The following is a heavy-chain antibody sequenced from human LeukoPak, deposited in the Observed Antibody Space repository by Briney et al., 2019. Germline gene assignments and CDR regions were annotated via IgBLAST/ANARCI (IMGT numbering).Heavy chain of an antibody. Sequence: GGSLRLSCAASGFTFSTYSMTWVRQAPGKGLEWISHISAASWGIKYADSVKGRFTISRDNSKSTLSLQMNSLRAEDTAIYYCATYRQVLLPFESWGQGTLVTVSS. CDR3: ATYRQVLLPFES. J-gene: IGHJ4*02. CDR2: ISAASWGI. CDR1: GFTFSTYS. D-gene: IGHD2-8*02. V-gene: IGHV3-48*01.